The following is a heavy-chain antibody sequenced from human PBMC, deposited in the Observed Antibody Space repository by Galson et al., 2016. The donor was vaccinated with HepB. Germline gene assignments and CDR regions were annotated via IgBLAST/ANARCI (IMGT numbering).Heavy chain of an antibody. Sequence: LRLSCAASGFTFSSYSINWVRQAPGKGLEWVSSISSRSNYIYYADSVKGRFTISRDNAKNSLYLQMNSLRAEDTALYYCARDGELGGSYYGRDFDIWGQGTMVTVSS. CDR2: ISSRSNYI. V-gene: IGHV3-21*01. D-gene: IGHD1-26*01. CDR1: GFTFSSYS. J-gene: IGHJ3*02. CDR3: ARDGELGGSYYGRDFDI.